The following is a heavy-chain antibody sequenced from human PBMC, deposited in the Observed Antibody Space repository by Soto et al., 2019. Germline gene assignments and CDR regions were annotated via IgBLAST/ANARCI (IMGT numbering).Heavy chain of an antibody. CDR1: GFTFSSYW. CDR2: IKQDGSEK. CDR3: ARDCSGGSCRDY. J-gene: IGHJ4*02. Sequence: GGSLRLSCAASGFTFSSYWMSWVRQAPGKGLEWVAKIKQDGSEKYYVDSVKGRSTISRDNAKNSLYLQMNSLRAEDTAVYYCARDCSGGSCRDYWGQGTLVTVSS. V-gene: IGHV3-7*01. D-gene: IGHD2-15*01.